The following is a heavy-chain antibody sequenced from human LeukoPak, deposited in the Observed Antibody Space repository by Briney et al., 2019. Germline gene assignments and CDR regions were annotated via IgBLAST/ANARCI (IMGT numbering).Heavy chain of an antibody. CDR2: ISYDGSNK. D-gene: IGHD5-24*01. CDR3: ARVTIQYYYGMDV. V-gene: IGHV3-30*03. J-gene: IGHJ6*02. Sequence: GGSLRLSCAASGFTFSSYGMHWVRQAPGKGLEWVAVISYDGSNKYYADSVEGRFTISRDNSKNTLYLQMNSLRAEDTAVYYCARVTIQYYYGMDVWGQGTTVTVSS. CDR1: GFTFSSYG.